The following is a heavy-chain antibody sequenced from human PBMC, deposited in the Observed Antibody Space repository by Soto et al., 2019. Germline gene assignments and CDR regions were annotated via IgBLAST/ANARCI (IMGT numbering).Heavy chain of an antibody. J-gene: IGHJ2*01. CDR3: ARTPTIAVAIYWYFDL. V-gene: IGHV4-31*03. CDR1: GGSISSGGYY. Sequence: QVQLQESGPGLVKPSQTLSLTCTVSGGSISSGGYYWSWIRQHPGKGLEWIGYIYYSGSTYYNPSLKSRVTISVDPSKNQFSLKLSSVTAADTAVYYCARTPTIAVAIYWYFDLWGRGTLVTVSS. CDR2: IYYSGST. D-gene: IGHD6-19*01.